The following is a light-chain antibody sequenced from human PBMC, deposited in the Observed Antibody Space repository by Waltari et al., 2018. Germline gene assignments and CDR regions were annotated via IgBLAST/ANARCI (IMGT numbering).Light chain of an antibody. CDR1: QRIKNN. CDR2: DAS. CDR3: QQYDNWPLT. Sequence: ETVMTQPPATLSVYPGQRAPLPCRASQRIKNNLAWYQQKGGQAPRLLLFDASTRATGISARFSGSGYGTEFTLTISSLQSEDFAVYYCQQYDNWPLTFGQGTRLDIK. V-gene: IGKV3-15*01. J-gene: IGKJ5*01.